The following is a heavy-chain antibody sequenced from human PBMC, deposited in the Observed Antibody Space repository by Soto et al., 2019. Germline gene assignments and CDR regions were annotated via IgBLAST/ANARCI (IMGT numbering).Heavy chain of an antibody. J-gene: IGHJ3*02. Sequence: QVQLKESGPGLVKPSETLSLICAVSGGSISTYYWSWIRQPPGKGLEWIGYIYYSGNTNYNPSLKSRVTISVDTSKNQFSLRLSSVTAADTAVYYCARARMLGSYPDAFAIWGQGTMVSVSS. D-gene: IGHD3-10*01. CDR3: ARARMLGSYPDAFAI. CDR2: IYYSGNT. CDR1: GGSISTYY. V-gene: IGHV4-59*01.